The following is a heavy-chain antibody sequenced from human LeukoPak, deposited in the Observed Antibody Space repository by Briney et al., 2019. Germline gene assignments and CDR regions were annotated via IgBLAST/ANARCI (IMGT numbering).Heavy chain of an antibody. CDR1: GGSISSGDYY. J-gene: IGHJ4*02. CDR3: ARDRPDYGDYSTGRYGYYFDY. Sequence: SETLSLTCTVSGGSISSGDYYWSWIRQPPGKRLEWIGYIYYSGSTYYNPSLKSRATISVDTSKNQFSLKLSSVTAADTAVYYCARDRPDYGDYSTGRYGYYFDYWGQGTLVTVSS. CDR2: IYYSGST. D-gene: IGHD4-17*01. V-gene: IGHV4-30-4*01.